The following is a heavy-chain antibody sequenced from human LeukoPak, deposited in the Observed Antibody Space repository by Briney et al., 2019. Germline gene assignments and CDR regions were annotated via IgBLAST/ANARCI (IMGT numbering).Heavy chain of an antibody. CDR1: GYTFTSYY. J-gene: IGHJ4*02. D-gene: IGHD3-3*01. CDR2: INPSDGST. V-gene: IGHV1-46*01. Sequence: ASVKVSCKASGYTFTSYYMHWVRQAPGQGREGVGIINPSDGSTSYAQKFQGRVTMTRDTSTSTVYMELSSLRSEDTAVYYCAREESDYNFWSGGDFWGQGTLVTVSS. CDR3: AREESDYNFWSGGDF.